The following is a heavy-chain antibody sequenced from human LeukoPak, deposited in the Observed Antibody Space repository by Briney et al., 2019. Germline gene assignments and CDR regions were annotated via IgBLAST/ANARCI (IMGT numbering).Heavy chain of an antibody. CDR3: ARHYYYYDSSGYVNWFDP. V-gene: IGHV1-2*02. J-gene: IGHJ5*02. Sequence: ASVKVSCKASGYTFTGYYMHWVRQAPGQGLEWMGWINPNSGGTNYAQKFQGRVTMTRDTSISTAYMELSRLRSDDTAVYYCARHYYYYDSSGYVNWFDPWGQGTLVTASS. CDR2: INPNSGGT. D-gene: IGHD3-22*01. CDR1: GYTFTGYY.